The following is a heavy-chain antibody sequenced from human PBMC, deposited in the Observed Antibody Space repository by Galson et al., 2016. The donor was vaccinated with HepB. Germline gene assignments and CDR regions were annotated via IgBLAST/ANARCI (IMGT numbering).Heavy chain of an antibody. J-gene: IGHJ2*01. CDR1: GFSLSTSGVG. CDR3: AHRRRYNWIAGWADYWYFDL. Sequence: PALVKPTQTLTLTCTFSGFSLSTSGVGVGWIRQPPGKALEWLALIYWDDDKRFRPSLKSRLTIPRDTSKHQVVLTMTNMDPVDTATYYCAHRRRYNWIAGWADYWYFDLWGRGTLVTVSS. CDR2: IYWDDDK. V-gene: IGHV2-5*02. D-gene: IGHD1-1*01.